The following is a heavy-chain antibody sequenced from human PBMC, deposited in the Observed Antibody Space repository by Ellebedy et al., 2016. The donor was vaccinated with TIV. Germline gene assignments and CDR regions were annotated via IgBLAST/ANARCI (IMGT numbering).Heavy chain of an antibody. Sequence: PGGSLRLSCAASGFTFSTYAMHWVRQAPGKGLEWVAFISYDGTNKYYADSVKGRFTISRDSSKNTLYLQMNSLRAEDTAMYYCAKDTYGDYNFYYGMDVWGQGTTVTVSS. CDR2: ISYDGTNK. CDR3: AKDTYGDYNFYYGMDV. V-gene: IGHV3-30*18. D-gene: IGHD4-17*01. J-gene: IGHJ6*02. CDR1: GFTFSTYA.